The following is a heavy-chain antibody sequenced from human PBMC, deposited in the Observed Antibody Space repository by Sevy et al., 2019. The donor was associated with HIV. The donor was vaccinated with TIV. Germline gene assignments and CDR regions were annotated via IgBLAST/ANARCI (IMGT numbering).Heavy chain of an antibody. CDR1: GYTFTGYY. CDR2: INPNSGGT. Sequence: ASVKVSYQASGYTFTGYYMHWVRQAPGQGLEGMGWINPNSGGTNYALKFQGRVTMTRDTSISTAYMELSRLSSDDTAVYYCARASIVVVPAATDAFDIWGQGTMVTVSS. CDR3: ARASIVVVPAATDAFDI. V-gene: IGHV1-2*02. J-gene: IGHJ3*02. D-gene: IGHD2-2*01.